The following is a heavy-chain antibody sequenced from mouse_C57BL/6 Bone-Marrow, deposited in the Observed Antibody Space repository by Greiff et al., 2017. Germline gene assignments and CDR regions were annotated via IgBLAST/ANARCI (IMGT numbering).Heavy chain of an antibody. Sequence: QVQLQQSGAELVKPGASVKMSCKASGYTFTTYPIEWMKQNHGKSLEWIGNFHPYNDDTKYNEKFKGKATLNVDKSSSTAYLELSRLASDGSAVYSCAIRYYYAMDSRGQMTSVPLSS. V-gene: IGHV1-47*01. CDR1: GYTFTTYP. CDR2: FHPYNDDT. J-gene: IGHJ4*01. CDR3: AIRYYYAMDS.